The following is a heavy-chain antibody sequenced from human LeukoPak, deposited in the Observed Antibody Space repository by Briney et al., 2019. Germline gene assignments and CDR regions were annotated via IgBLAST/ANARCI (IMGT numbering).Heavy chain of an antibody. CDR1: GYTFTSYY. J-gene: IGHJ5*02. D-gene: IGHD3-3*01. CDR3: ARDQGVTIFGVPYNWFDP. CDR2: INPSGGST. Sequence: ASVNVSCKASGYTFTSYYMHWVRQARGQGLEWMGIINPSGGSTSYAQKFQGRVTMTRDTTTSTVYMELTSLRSEDTAVYYCARDQGVTIFGVPYNWFDPWGQGTLVTVSS. V-gene: IGHV1-46*01.